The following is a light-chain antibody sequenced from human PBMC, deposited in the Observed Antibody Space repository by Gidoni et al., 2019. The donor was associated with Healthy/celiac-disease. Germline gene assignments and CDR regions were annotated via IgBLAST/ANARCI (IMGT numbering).Light chain of an antibody. CDR2: EDN. J-gene: IGLJ3*02. V-gene: IGLV6-57*03. CDR1: SGSIASNY. CDR3: QSYDSSNLWV. Sequence: NFMLTQPHSVSESPGKTVTISCTRSSGSIASNYLQWYQQRPGSAPTTVIYEDNQRPSVVPDRFSGSIDSSSNSASLTISGLKTEDEADYYCQSYDSSNLWVFGGGTKLTVL.